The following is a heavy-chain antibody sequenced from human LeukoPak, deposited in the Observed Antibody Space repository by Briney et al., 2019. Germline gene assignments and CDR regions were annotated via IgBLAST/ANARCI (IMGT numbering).Heavy chain of an antibody. CDR2: IYYSGST. D-gene: IGHD5-24*01. J-gene: IGHJ4*02. CDR1: GGSISSGDYY. CDR3: ARVRDGKGLYFDY. V-gene: IGHV4-61*08. Sequence: SETLSLTCTVSGGSISSGDYYWSWIRQPPGKGLEWIGYIYYSGSTNYNPSLKSRVTISVDTSKNQFSLKLSSVTAADTAVYYCARVRDGKGLYFDYWGQGTLVTVSS.